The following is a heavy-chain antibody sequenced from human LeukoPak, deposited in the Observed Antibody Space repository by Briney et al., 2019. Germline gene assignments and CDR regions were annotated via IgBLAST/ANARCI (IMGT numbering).Heavy chain of an antibody. CDR1: GYTFTGYY. D-gene: IGHD3-10*01. Sequence: ASVEVSCKASGYTFTGYYMHWVRQAPGQGLEWMGWINPNSGGTNYAQKFQGGVTMTRDTSISTAYMELSRLRSDDTAVYYCARDQEGYGSGSYYFDYWGQGTLVTVSS. J-gene: IGHJ4*02. CDR2: INPNSGGT. CDR3: ARDQEGYGSGSYYFDY. V-gene: IGHV1-2*02.